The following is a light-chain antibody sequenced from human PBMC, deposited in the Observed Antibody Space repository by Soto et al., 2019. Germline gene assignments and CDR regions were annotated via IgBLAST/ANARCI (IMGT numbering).Light chain of an antibody. J-gene: IGLJ2*01. Sequence: QSALTQPASVSGSPGQSITISCTGTSSDVVSYNDVSWYQHHPGKAPKLVIYEGNNRPSGVSNRFSGPKSGNTASLTISGLQAEDEADYYCCSYACSNNCVFGGGTKLTVL. V-gene: IGLV2-23*01. CDR3: CSYACSNNCV. CDR1: SSDVVSYND. CDR2: EGN.